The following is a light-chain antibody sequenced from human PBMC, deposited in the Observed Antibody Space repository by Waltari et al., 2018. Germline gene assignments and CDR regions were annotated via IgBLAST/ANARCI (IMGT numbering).Light chain of an antibody. CDR1: TSAVGGYLY. V-gene: IGLV2-11*01. CDR2: DVT. Sequence: QSALTQPPPASGAPGQSVTISCSGTTSAVGGYLYVSWYQRRPGQAPKVLIYDVTYRASGVPNRFSGSKSGNTASLTISGLRPDDEADYFCCSYADGNTYLFGSGTYVTVL. J-gene: IGLJ1*01. CDR3: CSYADGNTYL.